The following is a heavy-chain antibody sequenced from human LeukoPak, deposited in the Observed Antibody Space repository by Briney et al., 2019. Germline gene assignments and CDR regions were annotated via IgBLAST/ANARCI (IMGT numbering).Heavy chain of an antibody. D-gene: IGHD3-22*01. Sequence: PGGSLRLSCAASGFTFSSYAMNWVRQAPGKGLEWVSSISGSGGSTYYTDSVKGRFTISRDSSKNTLYLQMTSLRAEDTAVYYCAKSSGYYYPFDYWGQGTLVTVSS. CDR3: AKSSGYYYPFDY. CDR1: GFTFSSYA. J-gene: IGHJ4*02. V-gene: IGHV3-23*01. CDR2: ISGSGGST.